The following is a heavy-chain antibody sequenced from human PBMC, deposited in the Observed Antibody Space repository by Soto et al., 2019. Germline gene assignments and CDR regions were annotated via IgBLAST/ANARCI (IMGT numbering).Heavy chain of an antibody. D-gene: IGHD6-13*01. CDR2: MNPNSGNT. CDR3: ARWGDERQQLVLEPDYYYYGMDV. J-gene: IGHJ6*02. V-gene: IGHV1-8*02. CDR1: GYSFLNYG. Sequence: ASVKVACKTSGYSFLNYGIGWVRQATGQGLEWMGWMNPNSGNTGYAQKFQGRVTMTRDTSISTAYMELSRLRSDDTAVYYCARWGDERQQLVLEPDYYYYGMDVWGQGTTVTVSS.